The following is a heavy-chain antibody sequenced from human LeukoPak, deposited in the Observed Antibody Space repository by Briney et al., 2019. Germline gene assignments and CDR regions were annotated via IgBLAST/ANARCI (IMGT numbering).Heavy chain of an antibody. D-gene: IGHD6-13*01. CDR2: INHSGST. J-gene: IGHJ6*02. CDR3: ARVDRATGYSSSWYSLFYYYGMDV. Sequence: ASETLSLTCAVYGGSFSGYYWSWLRQPPGKGLEWIGEINHSGSTNYNPSLKSRVTISVDTSKNQFSLKLSSVTAADTAVYYCARVDRATGYSSSWYSLFYYYGMDVWGQGTTGTVSS. V-gene: IGHV4-34*01. CDR1: GGSFSGYY.